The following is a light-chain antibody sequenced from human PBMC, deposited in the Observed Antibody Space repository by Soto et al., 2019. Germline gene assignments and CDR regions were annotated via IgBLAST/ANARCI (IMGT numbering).Light chain of an antibody. CDR1: QDISNH. J-gene: IGKJ3*01. CDR2: AAS. Sequence: DIQMTQSPSSLSASAGDRVTITCQASQDISNHLNWFQRKLGKAPKLLIYAASNLEAGVPSRFSGSGSGTDFTFTISSLQPEDVATYYCQKCDYLPIFGPGTTVDFK. CDR3: QKCDYLPI. V-gene: IGKV1-33*01.